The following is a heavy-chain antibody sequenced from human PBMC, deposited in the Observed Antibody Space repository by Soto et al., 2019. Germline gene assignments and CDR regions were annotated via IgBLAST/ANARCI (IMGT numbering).Heavy chain of an antibody. CDR2: IYYRGNS. CDR1: SDSITSGPYY. CDR3: ARSGGSNSWYGVFDF. Sequence: QVQLQESGPGLVKPSQTLSLTCTVSSDSITSGPYYWSWVRQHPGRGLEWIGYIYYRGNSYYNPSLKSRISISTDRSKNQFSLELNSVTAADTAVYYCARSGGSNSWYGVFDFWGQGTLVTVSS. J-gene: IGHJ4*02. V-gene: IGHV4-31*03. D-gene: IGHD2-15*01.